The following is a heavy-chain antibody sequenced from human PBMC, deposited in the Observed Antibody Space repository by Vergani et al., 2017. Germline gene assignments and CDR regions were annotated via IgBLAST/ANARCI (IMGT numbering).Heavy chain of an antibody. J-gene: IGHJ3*02. CDR2: IYTSGST. CDR3: ARDFWSGYYLGAFDI. V-gene: IGHV4-59*10. Sequence: QVQLQQWGAGLLKPSETLSLTCAVYGGSFSGYYWSWIRQPPGKGLEWIGRIYTSGSTNYNPSLKSRVTMSVDTSKNQFSLKLSSVTAADTAVYYCARDFWSGYYLGAFDIWGQGTMVTVSS. CDR1: GGSFSGYY. D-gene: IGHD3-3*01.